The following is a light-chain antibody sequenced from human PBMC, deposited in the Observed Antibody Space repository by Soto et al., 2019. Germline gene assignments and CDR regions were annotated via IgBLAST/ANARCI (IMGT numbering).Light chain of an antibody. CDR3: QNYYTSYTT. CDR2: GAS. CDR1: QRVTSNY. V-gene: IGKV3-20*01. Sequence: EILLAQSPVTLSLSPGERATLSWRASQRVTSNYLAWDEQKPGHAPGLLIFGASTRATGIPDRFSGSGSGTDFTLSISRLEPEDFAVYYCQNYYTSYTTFGQGTKVDIK. J-gene: IGKJ1*01.